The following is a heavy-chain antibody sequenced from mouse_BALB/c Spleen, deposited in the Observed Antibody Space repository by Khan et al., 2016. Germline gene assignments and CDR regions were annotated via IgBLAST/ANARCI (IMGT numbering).Heavy chain of an antibody. CDR2: IYPGGGDT. D-gene: IGHD2-3*01. J-gene: IGHJ3*01. CDR1: GYTSANYW. Sequence: QVQLQQSGAELARPGASVWLSCKASGYTSANYWMQWVNQRPGQGLEWIGSIYPGGGDTRNSEKFKDKAILTADKSSSSAYMHLRSVASEDAAVYYCADALFVYWGQGTLVTVSA. V-gene: IGHV1-87*01. CDR3: ADALFVY.